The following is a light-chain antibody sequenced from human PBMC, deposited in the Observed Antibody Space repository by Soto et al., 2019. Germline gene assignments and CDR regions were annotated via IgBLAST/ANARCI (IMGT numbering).Light chain of an antibody. J-gene: IGKJ1*01. CDR2: GAS. V-gene: IGKV3-20*01. CDR1: QSFSSTY. CDR3: HPYGSSGP. Sequence: VFAGCPGFLSLSPGERATLSCRASQSFSSTYLAWYQQKPGQAPRLLIYGASSRATGIPDRFSGSGSGTDFTLTISRLEPEDTAVYYRHPYGSSGPFGQGTKAAIK.